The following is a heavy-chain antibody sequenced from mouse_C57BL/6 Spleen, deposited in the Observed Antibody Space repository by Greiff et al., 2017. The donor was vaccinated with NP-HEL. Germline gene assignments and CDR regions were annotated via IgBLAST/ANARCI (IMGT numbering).Heavy chain of an antibody. V-gene: IGHV14-4*01. CDR1: GFNIKDDY. J-gene: IGHJ2*01. D-gene: IGHD1-1*01. Sequence: VQLQQSGAELVRPGASVKLSCTASGFNIKDDYMHWVKQRPEQGLEWIGWIDPENGDTEYASKFQGKATITADTSSNTAYLQLSSLTSEDTAVYYCTVITTVVATPYYFDYWGQGTTLTVSS. CDR3: TVITTVVATPYYFDY. CDR2: IDPENGDT.